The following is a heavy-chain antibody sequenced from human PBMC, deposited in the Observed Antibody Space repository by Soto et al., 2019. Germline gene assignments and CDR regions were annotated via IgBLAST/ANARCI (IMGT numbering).Heavy chain of an antibody. CDR2: IYHSGNT. V-gene: IGHV4-31*03. CDR1: GGSISSGGYY. Sequence: TLSLTCSVSGGSISSGGYYCICIRELPWKDLEWIGYIYHSGNTYYNSSLKSRLTISVDTSKNQFSLKLTSVTAADTAVYYCARVGISSSDAFDIWGQGTMVTVSS. CDR3: ARVGISSSDAFDI. D-gene: IGHD6-6*01. J-gene: IGHJ3*02.